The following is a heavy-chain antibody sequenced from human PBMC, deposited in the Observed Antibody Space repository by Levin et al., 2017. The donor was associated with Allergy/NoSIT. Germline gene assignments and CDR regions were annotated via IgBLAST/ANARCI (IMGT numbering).Heavy chain of an antibody. J-gene: IGHJ2*01. CDR2: IYYSGST. CDR3: ARRPELWFGELAPDWYFDL. Sequence: SQTLSLTCTVSGGSISSSSYYWGWIRQPPGKGLEWIGSIYYSGSTYYNPSLKSRVTISVDTSKNQFSLKLSSVTAADTAVYYCARRPELWFGELAPDWYFDLWGRGTLVTVSS. CDR1: GGSISSSSYY. D-gene: IGHD3-10*01. V-gene: IGHV4-39*01.